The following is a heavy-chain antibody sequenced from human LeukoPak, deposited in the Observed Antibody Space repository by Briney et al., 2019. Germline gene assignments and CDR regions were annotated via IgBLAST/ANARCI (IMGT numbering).Heavy chain of an antibody. CDR3: VRGNDYGGPHY. D-gene: IGHD4-23*01. Sequence: GGSLRLSCAASGFTVNSNYMSWVRQAPGKGLEWVSIIYSGGSGGHTYYADSVKGRFTISRDNGKNTLFLQMNSLRAEDAAVYYCVRGNDYGGPHYWGQGTLVTVSS. CDR2: IYSGGSGGHT. J-gene: IGHJ4*02. CDR1: GFTVNSNY. V-gene: IGHV3-53*01.